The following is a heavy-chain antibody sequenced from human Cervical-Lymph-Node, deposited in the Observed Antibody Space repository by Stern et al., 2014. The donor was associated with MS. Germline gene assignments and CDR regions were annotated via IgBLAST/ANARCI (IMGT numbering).Heavy chain of an antibody. D-gene: IGHD4-17*01. V-gene: IGHV3-23*01. J-gene: IGHJ4*02. CDR1: GFTFSSYA. Sequence: EVQLLQSGGGLVQPGGSLRLSCAASGFTFSSYAMSWVRQAPGQGLEWVSAISGSGGGQYHADSVKGRFTISRDNSKNTLYLQMNSLRAEDTAVYYCAKPTYDYGDSYFDYWGQGTLVTVSS. CDR3: AKPTYDYGDSYFDY. CDR2: ISGSGGGQ.